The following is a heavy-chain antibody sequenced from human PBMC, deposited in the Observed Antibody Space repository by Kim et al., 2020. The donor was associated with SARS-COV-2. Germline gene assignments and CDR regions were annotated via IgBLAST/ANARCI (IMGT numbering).Heavy chain of an antibody. J-gene: IGHJ4*02. Sequence: NDDNPALKRRVTISVDTSKTQFSLKLSSVTAADTAVYYCARGYSSGWVDYWGQGTLVTVSS. V-gene: IGHV4-59*09. D-gene: IGHD6-19*01. CDR2: N. CDR3: ARGYSSGWVDY.